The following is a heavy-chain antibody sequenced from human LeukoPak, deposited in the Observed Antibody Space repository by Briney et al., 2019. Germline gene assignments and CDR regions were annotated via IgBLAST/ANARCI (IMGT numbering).Heavy chain of an antibody. V-gene: IGHV3-48*01. CDR1: GFSFSSYS. D-gene: IGHD2/OR15-2a*01. J-gene: IGHJ4*02. Sequence: PGGSLRLSCAASGFSFSSYSINWVRHAPGKGLEWVSYISGDGNAKHYTDSVKGRFTISRDNAKNALYLQMNSLRAEDTAVYFCARDYVYAFDYWGQGTLVTVSS. CDR3: ARDYVYAFDY. CDR2: ISGDGNAK.